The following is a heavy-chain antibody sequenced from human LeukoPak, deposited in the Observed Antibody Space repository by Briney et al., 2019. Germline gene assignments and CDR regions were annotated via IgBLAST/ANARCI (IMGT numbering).Heavy chain of an antibody. V-gene: IGHV4-4*07. CDR3: ARDKPYCGGDCYNWFDP. Sequence: SETLSLICTVGGGSISSYYWSWIRQPAGKGLEWIGRIYTSGSTNYSPSLKSRVTMSVDTSKNQCSLKLSSVTAADAAVYYCARDKPYCGGDCYNWFDPGGQGTLVTVSS. J-gene: IGHJ5*02. D-gene: IGHD2-21*02. CDR2: IYTSGST. CDR1: GGSISSYY.